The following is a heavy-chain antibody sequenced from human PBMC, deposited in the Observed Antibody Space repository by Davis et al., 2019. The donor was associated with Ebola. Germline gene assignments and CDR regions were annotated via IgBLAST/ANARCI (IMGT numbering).Heavy chain of an antibody. J-gene: IGHJ4*02. CDR2: IYHSGST. CDR1: GYSISSGYY. D-gene: IGHD5-12*01. V-gene: IGHV4-38-2*01. Sequence: PSETLSLTCAVSGYSISSGYYWGWIRQPPGKGLEWIGSIYHSGSTYYNPSLKTPVTISVDTSKNQFSLKLSSVTAADTAVYYCARLNIVATTYDYWGQGTLVTVSS. CDR3: ARLNIVATTYDY.